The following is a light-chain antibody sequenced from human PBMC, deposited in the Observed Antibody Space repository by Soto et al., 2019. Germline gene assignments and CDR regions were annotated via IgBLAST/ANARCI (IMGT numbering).Light chain of an antibody. CDR1: SGYSTYI. Sequence: QPVLTQSSSASASLGSSVNLTCTLSSGYSTYIIAWHQQQPGKAPRYLMKVERSGSYNKGSGGPDRFSGSSSGADRYLTISNLQSEDEADYYCETWDSNTFVVFGGGTKLTVL. V-gene: IGLV4-60*03. J-gene: IGLJ2*01. CDR3: ETWDSNTFVV. CDR2: VERSGSY.